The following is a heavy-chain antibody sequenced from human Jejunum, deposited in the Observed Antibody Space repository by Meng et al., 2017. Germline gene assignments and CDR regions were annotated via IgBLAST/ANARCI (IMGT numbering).Heavy chain of an antibody. CDR3: AKGLDRSCNNGICYTKLGGGLDY. CDR2: ISAGGDST. D-gene: IGHD2-8*01. Sequence: GESLKISCAASGFTFNNYAINWVRQAPGKGLEWVSSISAGGDSTYYADSVKGRFTISRDNSKNTLYMQMNSLRAEDTAVYYCAKGLDRSCNNGICYTKLGGGLDYWGQGTLVNVSS. J-gene: IGHJ4*02. V-gene: IGHV3-23*01. CDR1: GFTFNNYA.